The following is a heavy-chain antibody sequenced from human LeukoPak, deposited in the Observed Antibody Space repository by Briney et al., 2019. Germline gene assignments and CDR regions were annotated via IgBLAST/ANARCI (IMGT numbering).Heavy chain of an antibody. CDR3: ARAYSSSWYHYFDY. CDR2: IYYSGST. CDR1: GGSISSGDYY. J-gene: IGHJ4*02. V-gene: IGHV4-30-4*01. D-gene: IGHD6-13*01. Sequence: NPAETLSLTCTVSGGSISSGDYYWRWIRQPPGKGLEGIVYIYYSGSTYYNPSLKSRVTISVDTSKNQFSLKLTSVTAADTAVYYCARAYSSSWYHYFDYWGQGTLVTVSS.